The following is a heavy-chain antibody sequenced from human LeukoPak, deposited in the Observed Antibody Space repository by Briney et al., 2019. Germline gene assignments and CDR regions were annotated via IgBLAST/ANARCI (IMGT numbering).Heavy chain of an antibody. J-gene: IGHJ4*02. CDR3: ARRRTMFGYFAGEFDY. CDR1: GGSISSYY. Sequence: SETLSLTCTVSGGSISSYYWSWIRQPAGKGLEWIGRIYTSGSTNYNPSLKSRVTMSVDTSKNQFSLKLSSVTAADTAVYYCARRRTMFGYFAGEFDYWGQGTLVTVSS. D-gene: IGHD3-10*02. CDR2: IYTSGST. V-gene: IGHV4-4*07.